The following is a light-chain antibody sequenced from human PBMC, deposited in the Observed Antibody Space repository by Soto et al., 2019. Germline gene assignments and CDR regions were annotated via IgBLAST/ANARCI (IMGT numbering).Light chain of an antibody. CDR1: QPIGSW. J-gene: IGKJ2*01. CDR3: QQYESHFRT. CDR2: DAS. V-gene: IGKV1-5*01. Sequence: DIQMTQSPSTLSASVGDRVTITCRASQPIGSWLAWYQQKPGKAPMLLVYDASKLERGAPSRFSGSGSGTEFTLAIDNLQPDDFATYYCQQYESHFRTFGQVTKLDIK.